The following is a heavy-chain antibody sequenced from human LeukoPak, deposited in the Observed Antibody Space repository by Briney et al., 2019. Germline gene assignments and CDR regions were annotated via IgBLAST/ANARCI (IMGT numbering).Heavy chain of an antibody. Sequence: GGSLRLSCAVSGFTFSSYAMSWVRQAPGKGLEWVSAISGSGGSTYYAGSVKGRFTISRDNSKDTLYLQMNSLRAEDTAVYYCAKARLGCSSTSCYEGYSYGPRNYYFDYWGQGTLVTVSS. CDR2: ISGSGGST. J-gene: IGHJ4*02. CDR1: GFTFSSYA. D-gene: IGHD2-2*01. V-gene: IGHV3-23*01. CDR3: AKARLGCSSTSCYEGYSYGPRNYYFDY.